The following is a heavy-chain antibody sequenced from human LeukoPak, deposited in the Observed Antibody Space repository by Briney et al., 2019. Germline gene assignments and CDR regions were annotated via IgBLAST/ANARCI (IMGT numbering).Heavy chain of an antibody. D-gene: IGHD3-22*01. Sequence: SVKVSCKASGGTFSSYTISWVRQAPGQGLELMGRIIPILGIANYAQKFQGRVTITADKSTSTAYMELSSLRSEDTAVYYCARDLQDDSSGYYPYYLDYWGQGTLVTVSS. CDR2: IIPILGIA. J-gene: IGHJ4*02. CDR1: GGTFSSYT. V-gene: IGHV1-69*04. CDR3: ARDLQDDSSGYYPYYLDY.